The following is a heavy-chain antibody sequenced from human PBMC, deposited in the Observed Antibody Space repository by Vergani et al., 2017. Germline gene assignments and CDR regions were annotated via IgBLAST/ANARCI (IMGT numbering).Heavy chain of an antibody. V-gene: IGHV1-18*01. CDR2: IIAYKGNT. CDR3: ARGPYCSGGSCYYIEGDWFDP. D-gene: IGHD2-15*01. CDR1: GYTFTSYG. J-gene: IGHJ5*02. Sequence: QVQLVQSGAEVKKPGASVKVSCKASGYTFTSYGISWVRQAPGQGLEWVGGIIAYKGNTNYAQQLQGRVTMTTDTSTSTAYMELWSLRSADTAVYDCARGPYCSGGSCYYIEGDWFDPWGQGTLVTVSS.